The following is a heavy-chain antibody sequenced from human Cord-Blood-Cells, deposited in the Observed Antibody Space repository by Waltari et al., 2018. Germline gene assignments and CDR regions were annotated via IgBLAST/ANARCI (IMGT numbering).Heavy chain of an antibody. CDR2: IYTSGST. Sequence: QVQLQESGPGLVKPSETLSLTCTGSGGSISSYYWSWLRPPAGKGLEWIGRIYTSGSTNYNPSLKSRVTMSVDTSKNQFSLKLSSVTAADTAVYYCARQAGDYYYYGMDVWGQGTTVTVSS. CDR1: GGSISSYY. CDR3: ARQAGDYYYYGMDV. D-gene: IGHD4-17*01. V-gene: IGHV4-4*07. J-gene: IGHJ6*02.